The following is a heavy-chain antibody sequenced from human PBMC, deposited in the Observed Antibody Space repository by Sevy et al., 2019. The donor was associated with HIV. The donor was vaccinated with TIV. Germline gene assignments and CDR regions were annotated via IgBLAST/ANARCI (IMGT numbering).Heavy chain of an antibody. CDR3: AREEYFYGSGTYGYGMDV. CDR2: IYYSGCR. V-gene: IGHV4-4*02. D-gene: IGHD3-10*01. J-gene: IGHJ6*02. Sequence: SETLSLTCAVSGGSIRSSHWWSWVRQSPGKGLEWIGEIYYSGCRNYNPSLKSRLTISVDTSNNLFSLRLSSVTAADTAVYYCAREEYFYGSGTYGYGMDVWGQGTTVTVSS. CDR1: GGSIRSSHW.